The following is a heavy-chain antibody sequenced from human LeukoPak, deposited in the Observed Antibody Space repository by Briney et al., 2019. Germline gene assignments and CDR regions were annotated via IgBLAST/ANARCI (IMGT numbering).Heavy chain of an antibody. Sequence: ASVTVSCKASGYTFTSHYMHWVRQAPGQGLEWTGIINPSGGSTSYAQKLQGKVTMTRDMSTSTVYMEMSSLRSEDTAVYYCARDRRSSYSSSSGRHGYFDYWGQGTLVTVSS. CDR2: INPSGGST. D-gene: IGHD6-6*01. CDR3: ARDRRSSYSSSSGRHGYFDY. V-gene: IGHV1-46*01. CDR1: GYTFTSHY. J-gene: IGHJ4*02.